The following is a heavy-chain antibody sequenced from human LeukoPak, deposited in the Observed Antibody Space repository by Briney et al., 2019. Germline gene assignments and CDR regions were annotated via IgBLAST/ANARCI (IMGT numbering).Heavy chain of an antibody. CDR1: GDSVSSNSAA. CDR3: ARALGDLGPFMTTGGNWFDP. V-gene: IGHV6-1*01. D-gene: IGHD3-16*01. CDR2: TYYRSKWYN. J-gene: IGHJ5*02. Sequence: SQTLSLTCALSGDSVSSNSAAWNWIRQSPSRGLGWLGRTYYRSKWYNDYAVSMKSRITINPDTSKNQFSLKLSSVTAADTAVYYCARALGDLGPFMTTGGNWFDPWGQGTLVTVSS.